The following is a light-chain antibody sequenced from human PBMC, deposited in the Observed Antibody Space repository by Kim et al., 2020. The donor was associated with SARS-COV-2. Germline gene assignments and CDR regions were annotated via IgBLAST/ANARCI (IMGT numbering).Light chain of an antibody. CDR2: DTS. CDR3: LLSYSGARPVV. CDR1: TGGVTSGHY. J-gene: IGLJ2*01. V-gene: IGLV7-46*01. Sequence: QAVVTQEPSLTVSPGGTVTLTCGSSTGGVTSGHYPYWFQQKPGQAPRTLIYDTSNKYSWTPARFSGSLLGGKAALTLSGAQPEDEAEYYCLLSYSGARPVVFGGGTKLTVL.